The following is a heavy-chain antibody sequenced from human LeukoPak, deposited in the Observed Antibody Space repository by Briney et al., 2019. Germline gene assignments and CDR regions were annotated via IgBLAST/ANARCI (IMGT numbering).Heavy chain of an antibody. D-gene: IGHD3-3*01. CDR1: GGSISSSSYY. V-gene: IGHV4-39*01. CDR2: IYYSGST. CDR3: ARQPRVLRFLEWLLYSWFDP. J-gene: IGHJ5*02. Sequence: PSETLSLTCTVSGGSISSSSYYWGWIRQPPGKGPEWIGSIYYSGSTYYNPSLKSRVTISVDTSKNQFSLKLSSVTAADTAVYYCARQPRVLRFLEWLLYSWFDPWGQGTLVTVSS.